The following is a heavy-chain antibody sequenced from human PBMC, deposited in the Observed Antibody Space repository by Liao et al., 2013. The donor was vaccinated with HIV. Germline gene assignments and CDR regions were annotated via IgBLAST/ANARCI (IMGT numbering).Heavy chain of an antibody. D-gene: IGHD3-16*02. V-gene: IGHV4-61*02. J-gene: IGHJ5*02. CDR1: GDLIRRDNYY. CDR2: IYTGMSTTGTT. Sequence: QVRLQESGPGLVKPSQTLSLTCTVSGDLIRRDNYYWTWIRQPAGKGLEWIGHIYTGMSTTGTTNYNPSLKSRVTISVDTSKNQFSLKLSSVTAADTAVYYCARVYSDYLWGSYRYSQGVRPWGQGTLVTVSS. CDR3: ARVYSDYLWGSYRYSQGVRP.